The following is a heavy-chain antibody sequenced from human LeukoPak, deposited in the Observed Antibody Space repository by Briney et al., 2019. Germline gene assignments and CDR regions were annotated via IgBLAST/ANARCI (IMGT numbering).Heavy chain of an antibody. V-gene: IGHV1-46*01. CDR1: GYTFTNYY. CDR3: ARAHYASSNIKVPFDV. J-gene: IGHJ6*04. CDR2: IDPSAGST. D-gene: IGHD3-22*01. Sequence: GASVKVSCKASGYTFTNYYMHWVRQAPGQGLEWMGVIDPSAGSTTYAQKFQGRVTMTRDTATSTVYMELSSLRSEDTAVYYCARAHYASSNIKVPFDVCGKGTTVTVSS.